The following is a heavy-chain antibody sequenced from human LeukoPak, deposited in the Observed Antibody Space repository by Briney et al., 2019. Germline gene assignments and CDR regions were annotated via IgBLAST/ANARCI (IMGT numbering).Heavy chain of an antibody. CDR3: AKGLWGAYYYGMDV. D-gene: IGHD3-16*01. V-gene: IGHV3-23*01. CDR2: ISGSGAST. CDR1: GFTFTNYA. J-gene: IGHJ6*02. Sequence: GGSLRLSCAASGFTFTNYAMSWVRQAPGKGLEWVSVISGSGASTYYAGSVKGRFTISRDNSKNTLYLQVDSLRAEDTAVYYCAKGLWGAYYYGMDVWGQGTTVTVSS.